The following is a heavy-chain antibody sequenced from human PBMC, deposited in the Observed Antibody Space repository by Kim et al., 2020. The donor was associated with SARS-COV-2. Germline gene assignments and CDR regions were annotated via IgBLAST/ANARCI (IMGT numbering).Heavy chain of an antibody. Sequence: SETLSLTCAVYGGSFSGYYWSWIRQPPGKGLEWIGEINHSGSTNYNPSLKSRVTISVDTSKNQFSLKLSSVTAADTAVYYCARGGLLWFGGKAYNWFDPWGQGTLVTVSS. CDR2: INHSGST. D-gene: IGHD3-10*01. CDR3: ARGGLLWFGGKAYNWFDP. V-gene: IGHV4-34*01. J-gene: IGHJ5*02. CDR1: GGSFSGYY.